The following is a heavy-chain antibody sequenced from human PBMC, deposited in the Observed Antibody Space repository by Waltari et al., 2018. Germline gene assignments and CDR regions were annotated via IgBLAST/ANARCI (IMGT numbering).Heavy chain of an antibody. CDR1: GDSFTTYW. CDR2: IYPGDSDT. CDR3: ARHAYCGSTTCYYYYGMDV. V-gene: IGHV5-51*01. D-gene: IGHD2-2*01. Sequence: EVQLVQSGAEVKKPGESLKISCKGSGDSFTTYWIGWVRPRPGKRREWMGIIYPGDSDTRYSPSFQGQVTISADKSISTAYLQWSSLKASDTAMYYCARHAYCGSTTCYYYYGMDVWGQGTTVTVSS. J-gene: IGHJ6*02.